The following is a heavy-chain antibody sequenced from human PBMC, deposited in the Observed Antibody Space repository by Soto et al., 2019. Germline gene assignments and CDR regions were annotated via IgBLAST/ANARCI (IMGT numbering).Heavy chain of an antibody. CDR2: ISGSGDST. CDR3: ANKFFSGSGSYRGWFDP. CDR1: GFTFSSYA. D-gene: IGHD3-10*01. J-gene: IGHJ5*02. Sequence: LRLSCAASGFTFSSYAMNWVRQAPGKGLEWVSIISGSGDSTYYADSVKGRFTISRDNTKNTLYLQMNSLRAEDTAVYYCANKFFSGSGSYRGWFDPWGQGTLVTVSS. V-gene: IGHV3-23*01.